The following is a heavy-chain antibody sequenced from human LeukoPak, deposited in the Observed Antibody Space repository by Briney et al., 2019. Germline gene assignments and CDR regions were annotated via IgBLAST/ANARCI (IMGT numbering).Heavy chain of an antibody. J-gene: IGHJ4*02. CDR2: IIPILGIA. CDR3: ARVSDSSGYTY. D-gene: IGHD3-22*01. V-gene: IGHV1-69*04. Sequence: SVKVSCKASGYTFTNYGITWVRQAPGQGLEWMGRIIPILGIANYAQKFQGRVTITADKSTSTAYMELSSLRSEDTAVYYCARVSDSSGYTYWGQGTLVTVSS. CDR1: GYTFTNYG.